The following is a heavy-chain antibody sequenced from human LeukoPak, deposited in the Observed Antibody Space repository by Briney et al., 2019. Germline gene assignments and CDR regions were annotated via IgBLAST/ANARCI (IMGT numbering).Heavy chain of an antibody. D-gene: IGHD5-18*01. J-gene: IGHJ4*02. CDR3: ARDGGYSYGRDYFDY. V-gene: IGHV3-30-3*01. CDR1: GFTFSSYA. Sequence: HPGGSLRLSCAASGFTFSSYAMPWVRQAPGKGLEWVAVISYDGNNKYYADSVKGRFTISRDNSKNTLYLQMNSLRAEDTAVYYCARDGGYSYGRDYFDYWGQGTLVTVSS. CDR2: ISYDGNNK.